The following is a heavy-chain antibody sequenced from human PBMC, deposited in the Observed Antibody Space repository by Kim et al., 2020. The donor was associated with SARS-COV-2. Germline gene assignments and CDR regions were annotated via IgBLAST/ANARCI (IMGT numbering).Heavy chain of an antibody. CDR3: AGPKDNYYDSSGYYHRWYYYGMDV. D-gene: IGHD3-22*01. V-gene: IGHV4-4*02. Sequence: SETLSLTCAVSGGSISSSNWWSWVRQPPGKGLEWIGEIYHSGSTNYNPSLKSRVTISVDKSKNQFSLKLSSVTAADTAVYYCAGPKDNYYDSSGYYHRWYYYGMDVWGQGTTVTVSS. CDR2: IYHSGST. J-gene: IGHJ6*02. CDR1: GGSISSSNW.